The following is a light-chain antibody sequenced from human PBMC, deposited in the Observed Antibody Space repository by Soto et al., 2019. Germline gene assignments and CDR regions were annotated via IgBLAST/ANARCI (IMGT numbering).Light chain of an antibody. Sequence: DIVINQSPLSLPVSPGEPASISCRPSQSLLHSNGYKYLDWYLQKPGQSPQLLIYLGSNRASGVPDRFSGSGSGTDFTLKISRVEAEDVGVYYCMQALQTPYTFGQGTKVDIK. CDR2: LGS. CDR1: QSLLHSNGYKY. J-gene: IGKJ2*01. CDR3: MQALQTPYT. V-gene: IGKV2-28*01.